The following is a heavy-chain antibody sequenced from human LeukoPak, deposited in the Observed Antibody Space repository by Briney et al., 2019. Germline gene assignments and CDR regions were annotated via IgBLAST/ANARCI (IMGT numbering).Heavy chain of an antibody. V-gene: IGHV3-66*01. D-gene: IGHD3-10*01. CDR1: GFTVSSAY. J-gene: IGHJ4*02. CDR2: IYSGAST. CDR3: ARVGLVEVRGVIAPFDY. Sequence: GGSLRLSCAASGFTVSSAYMSWVRQAPGKGLEWVSVIYSGASTYYGDSVKGRFTISRDNSKNTLYLQMNSLRAEDTAVYYCARVGLVEVRGVIAPFDYWGQGTLVTVSS.